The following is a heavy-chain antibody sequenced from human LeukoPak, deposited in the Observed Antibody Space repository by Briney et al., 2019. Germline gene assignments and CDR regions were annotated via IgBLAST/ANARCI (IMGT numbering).Heavy chain of an antibody. Sequence: SETLSLTCAVYGGSFSGYDWSWIRQPPGKGLEWIGEINHSGSTNYNPSLKSRVTISVDTSKNQFSLKLSSVTAADTAVYYCARGRGHGSGSYYNPRYWYFDLWGRGTLVTVSS. V-gene: IGHV4-34*01. D-gene: IGHD3-10*01. CDR2: INHSGST. CDR1: GGSFSGYD. J-gene: IGHJ2*01. CDR3: ARGRGHGSGSYYNPRYWYFDL.